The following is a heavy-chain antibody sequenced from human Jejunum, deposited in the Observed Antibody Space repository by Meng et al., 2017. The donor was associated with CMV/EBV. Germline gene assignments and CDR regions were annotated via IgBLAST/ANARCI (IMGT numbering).Heavy chain of an antibody. CDR3: TRYNNNWSFDY. Sequence: ISGDSVSSKNAAWTWIRQSPSRGLEWLGRTYFRSKWYNDYAVSVKSRITINADTSKNQFSLQLNSVTPDDTAVYYCTRYNNNWSFDYWGQGTLVTVSS. V-gene: IGHV6-1*01. CDR2: TYFRSKWYN. J-gene: IGHJ4*02. D-gene: IGHD1-14*01. CDR1: GDSVSSKNAA.